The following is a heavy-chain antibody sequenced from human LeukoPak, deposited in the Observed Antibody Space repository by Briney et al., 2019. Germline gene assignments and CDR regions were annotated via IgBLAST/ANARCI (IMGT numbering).Heavy chain of an antibody. J-gene: IGHJ5*02. CDR2: IHSDGSS. D-gene: IGHD2-2*02. Sequence: GGSLRLSCAASGFTGSNNYMSWVRQAPGKGLEWVSIIHSDGSSFYPDSVKGRFTISRDNSKTTLYLQMNSLRAEDTAVYYCARLGYCSSTSCYTRGKYNWFDPWGQGTLVTVSS. CDR1: GFTGSNNY. CDR3: ARLGYCSSTSCYTRGKYNWFDP. V-gene: IGHV3-53*01.